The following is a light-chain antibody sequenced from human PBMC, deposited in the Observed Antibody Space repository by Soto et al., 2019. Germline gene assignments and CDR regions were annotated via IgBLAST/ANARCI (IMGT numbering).Light chain of an antibody. J-gene: IGKJ4*01. V-gene: IGKV1-27*01. CDR2: ATS. CDR1: QGIAPY. Sequence: GDRVTITCRASQGIAPYLAWFQQKPGKVPKLLIYATSTLQSGVPSRFSGSGSGTDFTLTINSLQPEDVGTYCCQKYNSAPLTFGGGTKVEIK. CDR3: QKYNSAPLT.